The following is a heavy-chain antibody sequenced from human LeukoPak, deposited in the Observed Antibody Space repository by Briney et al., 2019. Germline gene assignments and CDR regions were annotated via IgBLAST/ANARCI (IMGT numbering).Heavy chain of an antibody. D-gene: IGHD3-10*01. CDR2: IYHSGST. J-gene: IGHJ5*02. V-gene: IGHV4-38-2*02. CDR1: GYSISSGYY. CDR3: ARELTMVRGVILNWFDP. Sequence: PSETLSLTCAVSGYSISSGYYWGWIRQPPGKGLEWIGSIYHSGSTYYNPSLKSRVTISVDTSKNQFSLKLSSVTAADTAVYYCARELTMVRGVILNWFDPWGQGTLVTVSS.